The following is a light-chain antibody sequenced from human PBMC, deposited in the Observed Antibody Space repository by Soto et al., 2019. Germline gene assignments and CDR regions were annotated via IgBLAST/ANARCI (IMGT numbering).Light chain of an antibody. CDR1: QSVSSN. J-gene: IGKJ5*01. V-gene: IGKV3-15*01. CDR2: GAS. CDR3: QQYNNWPPIT. Sequence: EIVMTQSPATLSVSPGERTTLSCRASQSVSSNLAWYQQKPGQAPRLLIYGASTRAPGIPARFSGSGSGTEFTLTISSLQSEDFAVYHWQQYNNWPPITFGQGTRLEIK.